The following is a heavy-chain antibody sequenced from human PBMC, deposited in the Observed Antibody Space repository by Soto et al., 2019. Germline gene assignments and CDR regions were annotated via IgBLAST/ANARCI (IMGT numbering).Heavy chain of an antibody. CDR2: ISYDGSNT. V-gene: IGHV3-30*18. Sequence: QLVESWGGVVQPGTYLRLTCAASGFTFSDYGMHWVRQAPGKGLEWGGIISYDGSNTAYIDSVTGRFTISRDNSQNSLYLQMNSLRGDDTAVYYCAKRSTPGLRWGVDFDSWGQGTLLTVSS. CDR1: GFTFSDYG. CDR3: AKRSTPGLRWGVDFDS. J-gene: IGHJ4*02. D-gene: IGHD4-17*01.